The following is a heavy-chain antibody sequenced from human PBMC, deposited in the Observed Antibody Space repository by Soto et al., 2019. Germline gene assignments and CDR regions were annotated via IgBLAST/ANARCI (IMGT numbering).Heavy chain of an antibody. Sequence: ESGGGVVQPGRSLRLSCAASGFTFSSYAMHWVRQAPGKGLEWVAVISYDGSNKYYADSVKGRFTISRDNSKNTLYLQMNSLRAEDTAVYYCAREIGDDYRMDYWGQGTLVTVSS. D-gene: IGHD3-10*01. CDR3: AREIGDDYRMDY. CDR1: GFTFSSYA. CDR2: ISYDGSNK. V-gene: IGHV3-30-3*01. J-gene: IGHJ4*02.